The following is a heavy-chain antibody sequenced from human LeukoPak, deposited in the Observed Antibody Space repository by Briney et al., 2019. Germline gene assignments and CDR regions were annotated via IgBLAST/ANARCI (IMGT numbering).Heavy chain of an antibody. J-gene: IGHJ4*02. CDR2: ISYDGSNK. CDR3: AKDPLGGYDYFDY. CDR1: GFTFSSYA. D-gene: IGHD5-12*01. Sequence: GGSLRLSCAASGFTFSSYAMSWVRQAPGKGLEWVAVISYDGSNKYYADSVKGRFTISRDNSKNSLYLQMNSLRAEDTAVYYCAKDPLGGYDYFDYWGQGTLVTVSS. V-gene: IGHV3-30*18.